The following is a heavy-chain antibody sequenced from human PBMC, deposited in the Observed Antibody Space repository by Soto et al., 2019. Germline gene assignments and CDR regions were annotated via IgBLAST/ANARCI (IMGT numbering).Heavy chain of an antibody. CDR1: GFTFGNYG. V-gene: IGHV3-23*01. Sequence: GGSLRLSCAASGFTFGNYGMNWVRQAPGKGLEWVSGISGGGGSTYYADSVKGRFTISRDNSKNTLYLQMNSLRAEDTAVYYCARDKVVVVPAAILYYYYGMDVWGQGTKVTVS. CDR2: ISGGGGST. CDR3: ARDKVVVVPAAILYYYYGMDV. D-gene: IGHD2-2*01. J-gene: IGHJ6*02.